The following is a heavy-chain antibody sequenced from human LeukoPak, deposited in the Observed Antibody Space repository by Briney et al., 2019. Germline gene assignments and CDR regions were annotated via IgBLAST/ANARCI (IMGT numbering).Heavy chain of an antibody. CDR2: XXSGXGT. CDR1: XXXXXXXX. D-gene: IGHD2-8*01. CDR3: ARGTYWFDP. J-gene: IGHJ5*02. V-gene: IGHV3-66*01. Sequence: GGSLXLSCAASXXXXXXXXXXXVXXXAGXXXXXVSVXXSGXGTXYADSVKGRFTISRDNSNNTLYLQMNSLRAXDXAXYYXARGTYWFDPWGXGTLVTVSA.